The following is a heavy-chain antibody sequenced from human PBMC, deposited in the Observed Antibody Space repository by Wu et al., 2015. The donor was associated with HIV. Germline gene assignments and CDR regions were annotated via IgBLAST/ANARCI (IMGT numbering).Heavy chain of an antibody. Sequence: QVHLVQSGAEVKKPGASVKVSCKASGYTFTGYYIHWVRQAPGQGLEWMGWINPNSGGTNYAQKFQGRVTMTRDTSISTAYMELSRLRSDDTAVYYCARSNRNYYGSGSYYPNLDYWARERWSPSPQ. CDR2: INPNSGGT. V-gene: IGHV1-2*02. J-gene: IGHJ4*02. CDR1: GYTFTGYY. CDR3: ARSNRNYYGSGSYYPNLDY. D-gene: IGHD3-10*01.